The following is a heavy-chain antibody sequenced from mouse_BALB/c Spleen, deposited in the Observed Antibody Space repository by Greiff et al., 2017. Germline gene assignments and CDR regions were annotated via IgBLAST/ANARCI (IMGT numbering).Heavy chain of an antibody. V-gene: IGHV1-7*01. J-gene: IGHJ2*01. CDR2: INPSTGYT. CDR1: GYTFTSYW. CDR3: ARYFTRYFDY. Sequence: VQLQQSGAELAKPGASVKMSCKASGYTFTSYWMHWVKQRPGQGLEWIGYINPSTGYTEYNQKFKDKATVTADKSSSTAYMQLSSLTSEDSAVYYCARYFTRYFDYWGQGTTLTVSS.